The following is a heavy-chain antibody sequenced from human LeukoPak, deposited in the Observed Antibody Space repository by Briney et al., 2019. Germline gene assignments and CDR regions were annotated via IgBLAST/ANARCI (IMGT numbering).Heavy chain of an antibody. CDR2: INSDGGGI. Sequence: GGSLRLSCAGSGFSFSNYWMHWLRQGPGKGPVWVSRINSDGGGIIYADSVKGRFTISRDNAKNTLYLQMNSLRPEDTAIYFCVADSEGRSGGDYWGQGTLVTVSS. CDR1: GFSFSNYW. V-gene: IGHV3-74*01. D-gene: IGHD1-26*01. J-gene: IGHJ4*02. CDR3: VADSEGRSGGDY.